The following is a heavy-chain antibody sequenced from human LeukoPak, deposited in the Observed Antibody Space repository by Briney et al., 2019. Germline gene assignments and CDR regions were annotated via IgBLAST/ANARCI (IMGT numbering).Heavy chain of an antibody. CDR2: INAGGGGT. D-gene: IGHD2-2*01. Sequence: GGSLRLSCAATGFTFSSYTMGWVRQAQGEGLKWVSAINAGGGGTSYADSVKGRFTISRDNSKNTLYLQMSSLRAEDTAIYYCAKAGYCSSASCPFDYWGQGTLVTVSS. V-gene: IGHV3-23*01. CDR1: GFTFSSYT. CDR3: AKAGYCSSASCPFDY. J-gene: IGHJ4*02.